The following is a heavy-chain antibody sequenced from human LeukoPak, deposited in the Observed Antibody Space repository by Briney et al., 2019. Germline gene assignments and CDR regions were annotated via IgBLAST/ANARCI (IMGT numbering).Heavy chain of an antibody. CDR3: ARAYGSGPGNYYYGMDV. J-gene: IGHJ6*02. Sequence: GGSLRLSCAASGFTFSSYWMSWVRQAPGKGLEWVSSISSSSSYIYYADSVKGRFTISRDNAKNSLYLQMNSLRAEDTAVYYCARAYGSGPGNYYYGMDVWGQGTTVTVSS. CDR1: GFTFSSYW. CDR2: ISSSSSYI. D-gene: IGHD3-10*01. V-gene: IGHV3-21*01.